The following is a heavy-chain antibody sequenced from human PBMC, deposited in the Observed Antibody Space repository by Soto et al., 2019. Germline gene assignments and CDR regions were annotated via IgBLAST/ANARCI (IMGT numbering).Heavy chain of an antibody. D-gene: IGHD3-22*01. CDR1: GDSVSSNSAA. CDR3: ARDTYTHAYYYDSSGYPHYYYYYGMDV. Sequence: PSQTLSLTCAISGDSVSSNSAAWNWIRQSPSRGLEWLGRTYYRSKWYNDYAVSVKSRITINPDASKNQFSLQLNSVTPEDTAVYYCARDTYTHAYYYDSSGYPHYYYYYGMDVWGQGTTVTV. V-gene: IGHV6-1*01. CDR2: TYYRSKWYN. J-gene: IGHJ6*02.